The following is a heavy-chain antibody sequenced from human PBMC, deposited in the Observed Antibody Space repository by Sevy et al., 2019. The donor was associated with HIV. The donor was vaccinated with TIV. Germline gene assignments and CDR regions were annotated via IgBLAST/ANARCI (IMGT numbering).Heavy chain of an antibody. V-gene: IGHV3-33*01. J-gene: IGHJ5*02. CDR2: ISYDGSNK. CDR1: GFIFYTFG. Sequence: GGSLRLSCAASGFIFYTFGMHWVRQAPGKGLEWVAVISYDGSNKYYADSVKGRFTISRDNSKNTLYLLMNGLRAEDTAVYSCARANLHWFDPWGQGTLVTVSS. CDR3: ARANLHWFDP.